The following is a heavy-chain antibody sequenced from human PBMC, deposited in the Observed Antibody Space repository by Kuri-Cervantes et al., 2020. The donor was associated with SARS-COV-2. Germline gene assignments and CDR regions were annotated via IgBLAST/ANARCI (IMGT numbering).Heavy chain of an antibody. J-gene: IGHJ4*02. Sequence: ASVKVSCKASGYTFTSYGISWVRQAPGQGLEWMGWISAYNGNTNYAQKLQGRVPMTTDTSTSTAYMELRSLRSDDTAVYYCARGEVEVMVAATPHYFDYWGQGTLVTVSS. CDR3: ARGEVEVMVAATPHYFDY. D-gene: IGHD2-15*01. CDR2: ISAYNGNT. CDR1: GYTFTSYG. V-gene: IGHV1-18*01.